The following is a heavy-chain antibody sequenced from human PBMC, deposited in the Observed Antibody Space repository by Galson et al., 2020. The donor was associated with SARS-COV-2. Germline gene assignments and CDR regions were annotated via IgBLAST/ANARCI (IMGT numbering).Heavy chain of an antibody. Sequence: SVKVSCKTSGGTFSSYAVSWVRQAPGQGLEWMGGVVPVFGTPKYAQKFQGRVSIAADTSTAYMEIGSLRSDDTAIYYCATTEYGGNSRGPYTYFYYADVWGEGTTLTVSS. CDR1: GGTFSSYA. D-gene: IGHD4-17*01. J-gene: IGHJ6*03. V-gene: IGHV1-69*06. CDR3: ATTEYGGNSRGPYTYFYYADV. CDR2: VVPVFGTP.